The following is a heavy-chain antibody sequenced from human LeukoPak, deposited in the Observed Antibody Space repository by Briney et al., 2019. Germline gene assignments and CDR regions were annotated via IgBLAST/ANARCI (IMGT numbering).Heavy chain of an antibody. J-gene: IGHJ4*02. Sequence: ASLKVSCKSSGDTFTGYYMHWVRQAPGQGLEWMGWINPKSGGTKYAQKLQGRVTVTRDTSISTAYMELSRLRSDDTAVYYCARSPSNYYPYFFDYWGQGTLVTVSS. CDR1: GDTFTGYY. D-gene: IGHD3-10*01. V-gene: IGHV1-2*02. CDR3: ARSPSNYYPYFFDY. CDR2: INPKSGGT.